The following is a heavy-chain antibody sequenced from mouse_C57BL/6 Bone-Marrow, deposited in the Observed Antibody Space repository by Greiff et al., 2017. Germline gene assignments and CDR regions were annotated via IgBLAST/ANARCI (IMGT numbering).Heavy chain of an antibody. D-gene: IGHD2-4*01. CDR3: AREGAFYEYVPAGFFGY. V-gene: IGHV1-55*01. CDR1: GYTFTSYW. Sequence: QVQLQQPGAELVKPGASVKMSCKASGYTFTSYWITWVKQRPGQGLEWIGDIYPGSGSTNYNEKFKSKATLTVDTSSSTAYMQLSSLTSEDSAVYYCAREGAFYEYVPAGFFGYWGQGTTLTGSS. J-gene: IGHJ2*01. CDR2: IYPGSGST.